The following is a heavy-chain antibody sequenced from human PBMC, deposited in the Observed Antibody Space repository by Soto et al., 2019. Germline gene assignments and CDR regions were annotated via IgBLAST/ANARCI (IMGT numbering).Heavy chain of an antibody. V-gene: IGHV3-21*06. CDR3: ARESEDLTSNFDY. CDR1: GFTFTRYS. J-gene: IGHJ4*02. Sequence: GGSLRLSCAASGFTFTRYSMNWFRQAPGKGLEWVSSISSTTNYIYYGDSMKGRFTISRDNAKNSLYLEMNSLRAEDTAVYYCARESEDLTSNFDYWGQGTLVTVSS. CDR2: ISSTTNYI.